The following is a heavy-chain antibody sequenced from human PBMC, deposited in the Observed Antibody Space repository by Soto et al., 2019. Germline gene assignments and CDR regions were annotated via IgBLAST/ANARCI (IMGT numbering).Heavy chain of an antibody. V-gene: IGHV3-21*06. CDR3: ARESEDLTSNFDY. CDR1: GFTFTRYS. J-gene: IGHJ4*02. Sequence: GGSLRLSCAASGFTFTRYSMNWFRQAPGKGLEWVSSISSTTNYIYYGDSMKGRFTISRDNAKNSLYLEMNSLRAEDTAVYYCARESEDLTSNFDYWGQGTLVTVSS. CDR2: ISSTTNYI.